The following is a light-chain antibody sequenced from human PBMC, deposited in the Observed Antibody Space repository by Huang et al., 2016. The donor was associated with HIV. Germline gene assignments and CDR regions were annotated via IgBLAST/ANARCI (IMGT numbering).Light chain of an antibody. CDR3: QQTYGTPYT. J-gene: IGKJ2*01. Sequence: DIQMTQSPSSLSASVGDRVTITCRASQSIGTYLSWYQHKPGEVPKVLIYGSSSLQSGVPSSFSGSGSGTDFTLTISSPQPEDFATYYCQQTYGTPYTFGQGTRL. CDR2: GSS. V-gene: IGKV1-39*01. CDR1: QSIGTY.